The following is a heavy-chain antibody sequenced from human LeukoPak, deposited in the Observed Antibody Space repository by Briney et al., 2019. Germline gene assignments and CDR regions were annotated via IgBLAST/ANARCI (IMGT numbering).Heavy chain of an antibody. Sequence: ASVKVSCKASGYTFTSYGVIWVRQAPGQGLEWMGWISAYNGNTNYAQKLQGRVTMTTDTSTSTAYMELRSLRSEDTAVYYCARDKDFWSGYKGGEFDYWGQGTLVTVSS. J-gene: IGHJ4*02. CDR2: ISAYNGNT. CDR1: GYTFTSYG. D-gene: IGHD3-3*01. CDR3: ARDKDFWSGYKGGEFDY. V-gene: IGHV1-18*01.